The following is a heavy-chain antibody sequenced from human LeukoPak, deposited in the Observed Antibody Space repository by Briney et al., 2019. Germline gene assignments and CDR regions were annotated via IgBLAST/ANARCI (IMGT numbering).Heavy chain of an antibody. CDR3: ARVTMVRGVIITQRYYFDY. CDR2: IYYSGST. CDR1: GGSISSYY. Sequence: PSETLSLTCTVSGGSISSYYWSWIRQPPGKGLEWIGYIYYSGSTNYNPSLKSRVTISVDTSKNQFSLKLSSVTAADTAVYYCARVTMVRGVIITQRYYFDYWGQGTLVTVSS. D-gene: IGHD3-10*01. V-gene: IGHV4-59*01. J-gene: IGHJ4*02.